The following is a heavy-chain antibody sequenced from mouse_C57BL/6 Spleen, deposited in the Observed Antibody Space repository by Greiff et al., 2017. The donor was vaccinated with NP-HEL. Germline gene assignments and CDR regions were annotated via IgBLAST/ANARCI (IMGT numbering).Heavy chain of an antibody. Sequence: QVQLQQPGAELVRPGSSVKLSCKASGYTFTSYWMHWVKQRPIQGLEWIGNIDPSDSETHYNQKFKDKATLTVDKSSSTAYMQLSSLTSEDSAVYYCARYLITTVRYFDVWGTGTTVTVSS. CDR1: GYTFTSYW. J-gene: IGHJ1*03. V-gene: IGHV1-52*01. CDR3: ARYLITTVRYFDV. D-gene: IGHD1-1*01. CDR2: IDPSDSET.